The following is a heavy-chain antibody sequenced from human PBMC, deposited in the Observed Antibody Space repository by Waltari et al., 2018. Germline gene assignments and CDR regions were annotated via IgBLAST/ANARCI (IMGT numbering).Heavy chain of an antibody. Sequence: EVQLVESGGGLVQPGGSLRLSCAASGFTFRSYWMSWVRQAPGKGLEWVANIKQDGSEKYYVDSVKGRFTISRDNAKNSLYLQMNSLRAEDTAVYYCARDSSGWYYYYYYMDVWGKGTTVTVSS. D-gene: IGHD6-19*01. CDR1: GFTFRSYW. J-gene: IGHJ6*03. CDR3: ARDSSGWYYYYYYMDV. CDR2: IKQDGSEK. V-gene: IGHV3-7*01.